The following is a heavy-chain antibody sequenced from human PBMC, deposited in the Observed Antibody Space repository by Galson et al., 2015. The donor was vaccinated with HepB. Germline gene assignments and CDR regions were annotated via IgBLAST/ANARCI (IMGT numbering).Heavy chain of an antibody. CDR3: ARDNWNTADYFDY. J-gene: IGHJ4*02. Sequence: SLRLSCAASGLTFSSYWMHWVRQAPGKGLVWVSRINGAGSSINYADYVKGRSTIPRDNAKNSLYLQMNSLRAEDTAVYYCARDNWNTADYFDYWGQGTLVTVSS. V-gene: IGHV3-74*01. D-gene: IGHD1/OR15-1a*01. CDR2: INGAGSSI. CDR1: GLTFSSYW.